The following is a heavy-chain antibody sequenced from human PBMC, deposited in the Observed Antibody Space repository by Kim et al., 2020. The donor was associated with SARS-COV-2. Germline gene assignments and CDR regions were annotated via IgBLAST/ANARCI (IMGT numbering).Heavy chain of an antibody. CDR3: ASGGPSIVGAPTWFDP. CDR2: IYHSGST. Sequence: SETLSLTCAVSGGSISSSNWWSWVRQPPGKGLEWIGEIYHSGSTNYNPSLKSRVTISVDKSKNQFSLKLSSVTAADTAVYYCASGGPSIVGAPTWFDPWGQGTLVTVSS. CDR1: GGSISSSNW. J-gene: IGHJ5*02. D-gene: IGHD1-26*01. V-gene: IGHV4-4*02.